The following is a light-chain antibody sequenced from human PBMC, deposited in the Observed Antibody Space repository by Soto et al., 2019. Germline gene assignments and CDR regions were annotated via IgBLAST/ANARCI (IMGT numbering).Light chain of an antibody. CDR2: DAS. V-gene: IGKV3-11*01. Sequence: EIVLTQSPATLSLSPGERATLSCRASQSVSSYLAWYQQKPGQAPRLLIYDASSRATGIPARFSGSGSGTDFTLTISSLEPEDFAVYYCQQRSNWPGTFGQGTKQEIK. CDR3: QQRSNWPGT. J-gene: IGKJ2*01. CDR1: QSVSSY.